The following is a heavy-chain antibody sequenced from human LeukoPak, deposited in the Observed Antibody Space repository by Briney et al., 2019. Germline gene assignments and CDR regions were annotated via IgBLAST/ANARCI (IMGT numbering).Heavy chain of an antibody. CDR3: AREWVYGGNSPYFDY. CDR1: GGSISSYY. CDR2: IYTSGST. J-gene: IGHJ4*02. V-gene: IGHV4-4*07. D-gene: IGHD4-23*01. Sequence: SETLSLTCTVSGGSISSYYWSWIRQPAGKGLEWIGRIYTSGSTNYNPSLKSRVTMSVDTSKNQFSLKLSSVTAADTAVYYCAREWVYGGNSPYFDYWGQGTLVTVSS.